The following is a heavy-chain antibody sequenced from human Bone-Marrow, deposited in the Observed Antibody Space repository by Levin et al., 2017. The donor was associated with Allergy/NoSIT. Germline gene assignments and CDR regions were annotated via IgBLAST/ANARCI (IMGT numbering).Heavy chain of an antibody. V-gene: IGHV3-23*01. CDR3: AGYDISGYHSPFDY. Sequence: GGSLRLSCAASGLIFSNYAMNWVRQAPGKGLEWVSQISGSGSNTHYADSVRGRFTFSRDNSNNTVYLQMNSLRADDTAVYYCAGYDISGYHSPFDYWGQGTLVTVSS. D-gene: IGHD3-22*01. CDR1: GLIFSNYA. J-gene: IGHJ4*02. CDR2: ISGSGSNT.